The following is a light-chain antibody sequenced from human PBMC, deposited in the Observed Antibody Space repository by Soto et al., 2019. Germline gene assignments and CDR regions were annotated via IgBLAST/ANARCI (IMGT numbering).Light chain of an antibody. J-gene: IGLJ2*01. Sequence: QSVLTQPPSASGTPGQRVIISCSGSNSNIGTYTVNWYQQLPGTAPKLLIYTDYQRPSGVPDRFSGSKSGTSASLAITGLQTEDEADYYCQSYDSSLSGVIFGGGTKLTVL. V-gene: IGLV1-44*01. CDR2: TDY. CDR1: NSNIGTYT. CDR3: QSYDSSLSGVI.